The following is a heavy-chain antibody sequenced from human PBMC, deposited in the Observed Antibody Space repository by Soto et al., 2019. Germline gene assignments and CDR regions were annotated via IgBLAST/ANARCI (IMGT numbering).Heavy chain of an antibody. CDR3: ARHPGCSGYYYGMDV. Sequence: ASVKVSCKASGGTFSSYAISWVRQAPGQGLEWMGGIIPIFGTANYAQKFQGRVTITADESTSTAYMELSSLRSEDTAVYYCARHPGCSGYYYGMDVWGRGTTVTVSS. CDR2: IIPIFGTA. V-gene: IGHV1-69*13. J-gene: IGHJ6*02. CDR1: GGTFSSYA. D-gene: IGHD2-15*01.